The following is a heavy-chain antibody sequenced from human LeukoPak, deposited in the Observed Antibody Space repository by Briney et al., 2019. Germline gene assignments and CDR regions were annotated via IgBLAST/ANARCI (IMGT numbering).Heavy chain of an antibody. V-gene: IGHV4-59*08. Sequence: SETLSLTCTVSGGSISSYYWSWIRQPPGKGLEWIGYIYYSGSTNYNPSLKSRVTISVDTSKNQFSLKLSSVTAADTAVYYCARQKTTYSSGWYGGYYFDYWGQGTPVTVSS. CDR1: GGSISSYY. CDR3: ARQKTTYSSGWYGGYYFDY. CDR2: IYYSGST. J-gene: IGHJ4*02. D-gene: IGHD6-19*01.